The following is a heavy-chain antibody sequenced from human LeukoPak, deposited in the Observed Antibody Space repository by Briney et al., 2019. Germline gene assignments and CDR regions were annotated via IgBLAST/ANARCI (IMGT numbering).Heavy chain of an antibody. D-gene: IGHD1-7*01. V-gene: IGHV4-4*07. J-gene: IGHJ5*02. CDR3: AREGNWNYESDQNWFDP. CDR2: IYTSGST. CDR1: GGSISSYY. Sequence: PSETLSLTCTVSGGSISSYYWSWIRQPAGKGLEWIGRIYTSGSTNYNPSLKSRVTMSVDTSKNQFSLKLSSVTAADTAVYYCAREGNWNYESDQNWFDPWGQGTLVTVSS.